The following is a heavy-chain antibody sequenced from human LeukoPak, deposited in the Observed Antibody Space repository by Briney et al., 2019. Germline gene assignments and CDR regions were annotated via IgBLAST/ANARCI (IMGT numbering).Heavy chain of an antibody. J-gene: IGHJ4*02. CDR2: MYYSGST. D-gene: IGHD3-10*01. Sequence: SETLSLTCTVSGDSISSSSYYWGWIRQPPGKGLEWIGSMYYSGSTYYNPSLKSRVTISVDTSINHFSLKLSSVTAADTAVYYCARHNNYYGSGSYDYWGQGTLVTVSS. CDR3: ARHNNYYGSGSYDY. V-gene: IGHV4-39*01. CDR1: GDSISSSSYY.